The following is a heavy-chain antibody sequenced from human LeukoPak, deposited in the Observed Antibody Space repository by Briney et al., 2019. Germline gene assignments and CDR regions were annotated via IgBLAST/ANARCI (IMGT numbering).Heavy chain of an antibody. V-gene: IGHV3-23*01. Sequence: PGGSLRLSCAASGFTFSSYAMSWVRQAPGKGLEWVSAISGSGGSTYYADSVKGRFTISRDNSKNTLYLQMNSLRAEDTAVYYCAKSDDIVVVPAAMKYYHYYGMDVWGQGTTVTVSS. CDR2: ISGSGGST. D-gene: IGHD2-2*01. CDR1: GFTFSSYA. J-gene: IGHJ6*02. CDR3: AKSDDIVVVPAAMKYYHYYGMDV.